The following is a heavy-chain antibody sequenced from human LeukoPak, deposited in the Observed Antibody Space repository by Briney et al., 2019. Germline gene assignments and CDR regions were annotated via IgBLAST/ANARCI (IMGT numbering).Heavy chain of an antibody. Sequence: GGSLRLSCAASGFTFSSYTMNWVRQAPGKGLEWVSAISSGGISTFYAESVKSRFTISRDNSKNTLYLQMNSLRAEDTAVYYCAKMSDFWGQGTLVTVSS. J-gene: IGHJ4*02. CDR2: ISSGGIST. CDR3: AKMSDF. V-gene: IGHV3-23*01. CDR1: GFTFSSYT.